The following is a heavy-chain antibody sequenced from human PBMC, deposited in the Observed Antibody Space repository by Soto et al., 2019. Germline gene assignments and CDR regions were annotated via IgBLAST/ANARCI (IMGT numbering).Heavy chain of an antibody. J-gene: IGHJ4*02. CDR1: GYSVTSYW. V-gene: IGHV5-51*01. CDR2: IYPGDSNT. Sequence: GESLKISCKDSGYSVTSYWIAWVRQMPGKGLEWMGIIYPGDSNTRYSPSFQGQVTISADKSISTAYLQWSSLKASDTAMYYCARHGVGDILTGQPDYWGQGTLLTVSS. D-gene: IGHD3-9*01. CDR3: ARHGVGDILTGQPDY.